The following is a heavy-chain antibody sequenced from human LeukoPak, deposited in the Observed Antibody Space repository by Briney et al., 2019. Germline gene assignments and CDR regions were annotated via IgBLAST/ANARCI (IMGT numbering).Heavy chain of an antibody. D-gene: IGHD3-22*01. J-gene: IGHJ4*02. CDR1: GYTFTSYT. V-gene: IGHV1-3*01. Sequence: ASVKVSCKASGYTFTSYTMHWVRQAPGQRLEWVGWINAGNGNTKYSQKFQGRVTITRDSSASTAYMELSSLRSEDTAVYYCARDASRVVVVIDYFDYWGQGTLVTVSS. CDR3: ARDASRVVVVIDYFDY. CDR2: INAGNGNT.